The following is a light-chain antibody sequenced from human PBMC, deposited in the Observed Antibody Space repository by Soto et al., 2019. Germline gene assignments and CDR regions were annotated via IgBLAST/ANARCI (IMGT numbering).Light chain of an antibody. J-gene: IGKJ5*01. CDR1: QSVSSSY. CDR2: GAS. V-gene: IGKV3-20*01. Sequence: EIVLTQSPGTLSLSPGERSTLSCRASQSVSSSYLAWYQQKPGQPPRLLIYGASSRATGIPDRFSGSGSGTGFTLTISRLEPEDFAVFYCQHYDSLPITFGQGTRLEIK. CDR3: QHYDSLPIT.